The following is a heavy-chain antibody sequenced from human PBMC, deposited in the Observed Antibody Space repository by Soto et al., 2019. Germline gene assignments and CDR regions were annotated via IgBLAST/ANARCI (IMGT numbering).Heavy chain of an antibody. J-gene: IGHJ4*02. D-gene: IGHD2-15*01. V-gene: IGHV4-34*01. CDR2: SNHTGDT. CDR3: AREVGYYSAARRNLYFDY. CDR1: GGSFSGYY. Sequence: SETLSLTCAVSGGSFSGYYWSCVRQTPGKGLEWIGDSNHTGDTNYNPSLKSRVMISVDTAKTQFSLNVTSVTAADTAVYYCAREVGYYSAARRNLYFDYWGPGTLVTVS.